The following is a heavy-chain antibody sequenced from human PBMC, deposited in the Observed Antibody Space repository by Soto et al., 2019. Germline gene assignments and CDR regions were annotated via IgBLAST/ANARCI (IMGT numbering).Heavy chain of an antibody. CDR3: AKSRDTSAWEVFDY. D-gene: IGHD6-19*01. CDR1: GFTFTNYA. V-gene: IGHV3-23*01. J-gene: IGHJ4*02. CDR2: ISGSGEST. Sequence: PGGSLRLSCAASGFTFTNYAMSWVRQAPGKGLEWVSAISGSGESTYDADSVKGRFTFSRDNSKNTLYLQMSSLRPEDTAVYYCAKSRDTSAWEVFDYWGQGTLVTVSS.